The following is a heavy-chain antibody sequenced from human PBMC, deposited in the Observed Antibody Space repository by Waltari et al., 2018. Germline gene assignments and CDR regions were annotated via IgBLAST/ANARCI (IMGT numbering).Heavy chain of an antibody. CDR3: ARGRNFDFWSGFDY. Sequence: QVQLVESGGGVVQPGRSLRLSCAASGFTFSSYAMHWVRQAPGKGLEWVAVISYDGSNKYYADSVKGRFTISRDNSKNTLYLQMNSLRAEDTAVYYCARGRNFDFWSGFDYWGQGTLVTVSS. V-gene: IGHV3-30-3*01. CDR1: GFTFSSYA. CDR2: ISYDGSNK. J-gene: IGHJ4*02. D-gene: IGHD3-3*01.